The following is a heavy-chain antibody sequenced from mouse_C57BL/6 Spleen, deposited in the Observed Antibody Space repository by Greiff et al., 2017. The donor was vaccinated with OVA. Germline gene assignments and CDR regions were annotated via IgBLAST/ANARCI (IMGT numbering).Heavy chain of an antibody. CDR3: ARESLAGRGFAY. J-gene: IGHJ3*01. D-gene: IGHD3-3*01. V-gene: IGHV2-2*01. CDR2: IWSGGST. Sequence: QVQLQQSGPGLVQPSQSLSITCTVSGFSLTSYGVHWVRQSPGKGLEWLGVIWSGGSTDYNAAFISRLSISKDNSKSQVFFKMNSLQADDTAIYYCARESLAGRGFAYWGQGTLVTVSA. CDR1: GFSLTSYG.